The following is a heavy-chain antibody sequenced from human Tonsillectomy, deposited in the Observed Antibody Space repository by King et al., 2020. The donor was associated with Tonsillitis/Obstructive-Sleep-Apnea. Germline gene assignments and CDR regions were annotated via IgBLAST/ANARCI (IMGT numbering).Heavy chain of an antibody. CDR3: SRDHYVNDYGDYEACGYMDV. CDR2: ISTSSCTI. Sequence: VQLVESGGGLVQPGGSLRLSCAASGFTFNIFSINWVRQAPGEGLEWVSYISTSSCTIYYADSVKGRFTISRDNAKNSLYLQMDSLRDEDTAGYYCSRDHYVNDYGDYEACGYMDVWGKGTTFTVSS. J-gene: IGHJ6*03. V-gene: IGHV3-48*02. CDR1: GFTFNIFS. D-gene: IGHD4/OR15-4a*01.